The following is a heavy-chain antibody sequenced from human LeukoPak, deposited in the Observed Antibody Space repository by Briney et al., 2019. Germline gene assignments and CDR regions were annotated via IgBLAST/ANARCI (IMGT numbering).Heavy chain of an antibody. J-gene: IGHJ4*02. CDR2: IRSKANSYAT. Sequence: GGSLKLXCAASGFTFSGSAMHWVRQASGKGLEWVGRIRSKANSYATAYAASVKGRFTISRDDSKNTAYLQMNSLKTEDTAVYYCTSGYSGSYYRDYWGQGTLVTVSS. CDR3: TSGYSGSYYRDY. CDR1: GFTFSGSA. V-gene: IGHV3-73*01. D-gene: IGHD1-26*01.